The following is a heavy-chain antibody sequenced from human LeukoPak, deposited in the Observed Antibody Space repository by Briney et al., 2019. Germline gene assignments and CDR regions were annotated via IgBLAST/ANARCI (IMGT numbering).Heavy chain of an antibody. CDR1: GFTFSSYA. CDR3: ARDTMVYAIDYYYYMDV. CDR2: ISYDGSNK. V-gene: IGHV3-30-3*01. J-gene: IGHJ6*03. Sequence: GRSLRLSCAASGFTFSSYAMHWVRQAPGKGLEWVAVISYDGSNKYYADSVKGRFTISRDNSKNTLYLQMNSLRAEDTAVYYCARDTMVYAIDYYYYMDVWGKGTTVTVSS. D-gene: IGHD2-8*01.